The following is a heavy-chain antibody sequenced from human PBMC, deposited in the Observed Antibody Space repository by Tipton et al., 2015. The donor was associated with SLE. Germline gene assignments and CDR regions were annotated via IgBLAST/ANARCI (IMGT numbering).Heavy chain of an antibody. J-gene: IGHJ4*02. CDR2: ISNSGGTI. D-gene: IGHD1-7*01. V-gene: IGHV3-11*04. CDR3: ARDKDEDLGGTTFDF. Sequence: SLRLSCAASGFIFSDYYMSWIRQVPGKGLEWVAYISNSGGTIYYPDSVKGRFTISRDNAKNSLYLQMNSLRAEDTAIYYCARDKDEDLGGTTFDFWGQGTLVTVSS. CDR1: GFIFSDYY.